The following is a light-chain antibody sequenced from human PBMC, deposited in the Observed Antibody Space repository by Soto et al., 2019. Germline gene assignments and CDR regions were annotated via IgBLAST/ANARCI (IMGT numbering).Light chain of an antibody. V-gene: IGKV1-5*01. CDR3: QQYNSYS. CDR2: DVS. CDR1: QNIDTS. J-gene: IGKJ1*01. Sequence: DIKLTQSPSTLSASLGDSVTITCRASQNIDTSLAWYQHKPGKAPKLLMFDVSNLESGVPSRFSGSGSGTDFALTITSLQAEDFATYYCQQYNSYSFGQGTKVDNK.